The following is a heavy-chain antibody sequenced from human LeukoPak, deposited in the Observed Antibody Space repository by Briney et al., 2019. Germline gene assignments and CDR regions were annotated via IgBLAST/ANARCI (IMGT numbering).Heavy chain of an antibody. J-gene: IGHJ4*02. V-gene: IGHV3-30*02. CDR2: IRYDGSNK. CDR1: GFTFSSYG. Sequence: GGSLRLSCAASGFTFSSYGMHWVRQAPGKGLEWVAFIRYDGSNKYYADSVKGRFTISRDSSKNTLYLQMNSLRAEDTAVYYCAKVGYDFWSGYSLTYFDYWGQGTLVTVSS. CDR3: AKVGYDFWSGYSLTYFDY. D-gene: IGHD3-3*01.